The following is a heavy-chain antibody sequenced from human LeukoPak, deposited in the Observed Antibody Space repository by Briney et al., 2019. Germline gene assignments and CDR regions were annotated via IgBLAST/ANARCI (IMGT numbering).Heavy chain of an antibody. D-gene: IGHD1-1*01. CDR2: ISRIGGST. Sequence: GGSLRLSCAASGLIFSNYALAWVRQAPGKGLEWVSGISRIGGSTHYADSVKGRFTISRDNSKNILYLQMNSLRAEDTALYYCAKDFVGTGNFRGGDYWGQGTLVTVSS. CDR1: GLIFSNYA. CDR3: AKDFVGTGNFRGGDY. V-gene: IGHV3-23*01. J-gene: IGHJ4*02.